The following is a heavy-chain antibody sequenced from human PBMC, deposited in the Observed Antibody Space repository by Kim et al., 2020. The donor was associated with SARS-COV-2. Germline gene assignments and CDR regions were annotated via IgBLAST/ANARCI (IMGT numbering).Heavy chain of an antibody. V-gene: IGHV1-3*01. CDR3: ARESDFWSGYSNYFDY. J-gene: IGHJ4*02. D-gene: IGHD3-3*01. Sequence: KCQGRVTITRDTSASTAYMELSSLRSEDTAVYYCARESDFWSGYSNYFDYWGQGTLVTVSS.